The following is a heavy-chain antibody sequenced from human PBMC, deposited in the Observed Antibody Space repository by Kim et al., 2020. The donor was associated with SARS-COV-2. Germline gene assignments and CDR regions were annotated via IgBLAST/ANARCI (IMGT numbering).Heavy chain of an antibody. J-gene: IGHJ4*02. Sequence: TYYADPVKGRFTISRDNSKNTLYLQMNSLRVEDTAVYFCAKLVAAGGVDYWGQGTLVTVSS. CDR2: T. CDR3: AKLVAAGGVDY. D-gene: IGHD6-25*01. V-gene: IGHV3-23*01.